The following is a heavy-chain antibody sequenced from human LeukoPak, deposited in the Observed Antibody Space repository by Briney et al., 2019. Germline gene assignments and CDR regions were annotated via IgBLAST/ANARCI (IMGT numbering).Heavy chain of an antibody. CDR1: GYTFTIYY. CDR2: INPSGGST. Sequence: GASVKVSCKASGYTFTIYYMHWVRQAPGQGSEWMGIINPSGGSTSYTQKFQGRVTMTRDTSTRTVYMELSSLRSEDTAVYYCATLWFGDHPTSVHYYGMDVWGKGTTVTVSS. V-gene: IGHV1-46*01. D-gene: IGHD3-10*01. J-gene: IGHJ6*04. CDR3: ATLWFGDHPTSVHYYGMDV.